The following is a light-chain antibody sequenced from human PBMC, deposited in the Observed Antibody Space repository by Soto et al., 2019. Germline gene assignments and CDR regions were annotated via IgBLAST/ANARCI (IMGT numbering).Light chain of an antibody. Sequence: EIVMTQSPATLSRSPGERATLSCRASQSITRNLAWYQQTPGQAPRLLIYDASNRATGIPAKFSGSGSGTDFTLTISSLEPEDSAVYYCQQRSNSPPWITFGQGTRLEIK. CDR3: QQRSNSPPWIT. J-gene: IGKJ5*01. CDR1: QSITRN. V-gene: IGKV3-11*01. CDR2: DAS.